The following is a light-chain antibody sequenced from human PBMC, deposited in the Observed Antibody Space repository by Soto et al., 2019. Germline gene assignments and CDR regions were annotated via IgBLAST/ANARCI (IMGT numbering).Light chain of an antibody. CDR3: QQYNNWPPIT. CDR1: QSISSN. CDR2: AAS. V-gene: IGKV3-15*01. J-gene: IGKJ5*01. Sequence: LSFSPVERAALSFRASQSISSNLAWYQQKTGQAPRLLIYAASTRATGIPARFSGSGSGTEFSLTISSLQSEDFAIYYCQQYNNWPPITFGQGTRLEIK.